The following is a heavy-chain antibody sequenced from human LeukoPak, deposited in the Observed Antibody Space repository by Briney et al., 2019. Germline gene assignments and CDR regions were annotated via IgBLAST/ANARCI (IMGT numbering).Heavy chain of an antibody. Sequence: PGESLKISCKGSGYSFTSYWIGWVRQMPGKGLEWMGIIYPGDSDTRYSPSFQGQVTISADKSISTAYLQWSSLKASDTAMYYCARHCSGGSCYSRIHDAFDIWGQGTMVTVSS. J-gene: IGHJ3*02. CDR1: GYSFTSYW. CDR3: ARHCSGGSCYSRIHDAFDI. V-gene: IGHV5-51*01. CDR2: IYPGDSDT. D-gene: IGHD2-15*01.